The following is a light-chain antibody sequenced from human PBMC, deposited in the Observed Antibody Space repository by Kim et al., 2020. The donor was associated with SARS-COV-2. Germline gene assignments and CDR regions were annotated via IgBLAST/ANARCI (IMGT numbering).Light chain of an antibody. CDR2: DVS. CDR3: CSFAGSYTWV. CDR1: SSDVGGYNH. J-gene: IGLJ3*02. V-gene: IGLV2-11*01. Sequence: QSALTQPRSVSGSPGQSVTISFTGTSSDVGGYNHVSWYQQHPGKAPKLIIYDVSKWPSGVPDRFSGSKSGNTASLTISGLQAEDEADYYCCSFAGSYTWVFGGGTTLTVL.